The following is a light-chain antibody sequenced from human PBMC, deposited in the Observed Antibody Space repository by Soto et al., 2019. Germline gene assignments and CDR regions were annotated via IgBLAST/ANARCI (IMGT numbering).Light chain of an antibody. CDR3: SSYVNYNTFVI. J-gene: IGLJ2*01. CDR1: SRDIGGYNY. Sequence: QSVLTQPASVSGSPGQSITISCTGTSRDIGGYNYDSWHQQHPGKAPKVIITEVSNRPSGVSDRFSGSKSGNTASLTISGLQAEDEADYYCSSYVNYNTFVIFGGGTKVTVL. V-gene: IGLV2-14*01. CDR2: EVS.